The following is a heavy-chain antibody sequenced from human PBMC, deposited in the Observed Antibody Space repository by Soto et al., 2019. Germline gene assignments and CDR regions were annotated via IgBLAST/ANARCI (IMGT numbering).Heavy chain of an antibody. D-gene: IGHD4-4*01. CDR3: ARDTVTYYYYYGMDV. J-gene: IGHJ6*02. CDR1: GVSISSSSCY. Sequence: SETLSLTCTVSGVSISSSSCYWGWIRQPPGKGLEWIGSIYYSGSTYYNPSLKSRVTISVDTSKNQFSLKLSSVTAADTAVYYCARDTVTYYYYYGMDVWGQGTTVTVSS. V-gene: IGHV4-39*01. CDR2: IYYSGST.